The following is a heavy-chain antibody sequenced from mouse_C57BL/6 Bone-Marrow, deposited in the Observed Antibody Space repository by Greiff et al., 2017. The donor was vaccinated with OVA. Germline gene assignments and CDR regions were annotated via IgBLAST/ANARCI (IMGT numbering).Heavy chain of an antibody. Sequence: QVQLKQSGAELMKPGASVKLSCKATGYTFTGYWIEWVKQRPGHGLEWIGEILPGSGSTNYNEKFKGKATFNADTSSNQAYMQLSSLTTEDSAIYYCAKEGGWLLPWYFDVWGTGTTVTVSS. CDR2: ILPGSGST. V-gene: IGHV1-9*01. D-gene: IGHD2-3*01. J-gene: IGHJ1*03. CDR1: GYTFTGYW. CDR3: AKEGGWLLPWYFDV.